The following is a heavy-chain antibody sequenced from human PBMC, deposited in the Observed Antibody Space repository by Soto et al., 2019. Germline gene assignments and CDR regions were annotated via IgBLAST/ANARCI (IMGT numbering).Heavy chain of an antibody. Sequence: GGSLRLSCAASGFTFSSYSMNWVRQAPGKGLEWVSYISSSSSTIYYADSVKGRFTISRDNAKNSLYLQMNSLRDEDTAVYYCARPLHYYDGSGYSAYWGQGTLVTVSS. D-gene: IGHD3-22*01. CDR1: GFTFSSYS. CDR3: ARPLHYYDGSGYSAY. J-gene: IGHJ4*02. V-gene: IGHV3-48*02. CDR2: ISSSSSTI.